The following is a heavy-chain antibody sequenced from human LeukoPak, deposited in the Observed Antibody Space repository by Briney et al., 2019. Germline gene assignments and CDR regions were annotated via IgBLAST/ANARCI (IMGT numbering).Heavy chain of an antibody. CDR1: GFTFGSYW. D-gene: IGHD3-9*01. CDR2: IKHDGSDH. CDR3: VRHPGSYNVLTGYSYYFDY. Sequence: PGGSLRLSCVGSGFTFGSYWMSWVRQAPGTGLEWVANIKHDGSDHYYADSVAGRFTISRDNAKNSLYLEMSSLRAEDAAVYFCVRHPGSYNVLTGYSYYFDYWGQGTLVTVSS. J-gene: IGHJ4*02. V-gene: IGHV3-7*01.